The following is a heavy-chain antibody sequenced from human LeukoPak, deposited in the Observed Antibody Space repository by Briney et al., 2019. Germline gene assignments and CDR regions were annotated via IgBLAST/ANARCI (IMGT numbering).Heavy chain of an antibody. CDR2: IYYSGST. CDR3: ARVKDHDFWSGYLYYFDY. V-gene: IGHV4-59*01. Sequence: SETLSLTCTVSGGSISSYYWSWIRQPPGKGLEWIGYIYYSGSTNYNPSLKSRVTISVDTSKNQFSLKLSSVTAADTAVYYCARVKDHDFWSGYLYYFDYWGQGTLVTVSS. CDR1: GGSISSYY. D-gene: IGHD3-3*01. J-gene: IGHJ4*02.